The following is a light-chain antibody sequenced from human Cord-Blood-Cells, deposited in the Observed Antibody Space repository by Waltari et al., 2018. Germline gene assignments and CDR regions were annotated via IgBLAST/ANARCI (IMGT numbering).Light chain of an antibody. CDR1: RSDVGGYKY. V-gene: IGLV2-11*01. CDR3: CSYAGSYTVV. CDR2: DVS. Sequence: QSALTQPRSVSGSPGQSVTISCTGPRSDVGGYKYVSWYQQHPGKAPKLIINDVSKRPSGVPDRFSGSKSGNTASLTISGLQAEDEADYYCCSYAGSYTVVFGGGTKLTVL. J-gene: IGLJ2*01.